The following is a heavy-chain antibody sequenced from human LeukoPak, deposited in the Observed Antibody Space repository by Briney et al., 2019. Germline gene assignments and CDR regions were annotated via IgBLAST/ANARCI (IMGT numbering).Heavy chain of an antibody. CDR2: INWNGGST. CDR3: AKNAGYSYGLYYFDY. V-gene: IGHV3-20*04. D-gene: IGHD5-18*01. CDR1: GFTLDDYG. Sequence: GGSLRLSCAASGFTLDDYGMSWVRQAPGKGLEWVSGINWNGGSTGYADSVKGRFTISRDNSKNTVHLQMDSLRAEDSAIYYCAKNAGYSYGLYYFDYWGQGTLVTVSS. J-gene: IGHJ4*02.